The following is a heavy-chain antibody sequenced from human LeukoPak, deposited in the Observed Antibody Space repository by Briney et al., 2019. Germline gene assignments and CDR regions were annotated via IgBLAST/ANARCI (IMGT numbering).Heavy chain of an antibody. CDR1: GGSISSGGYS. CDR2: IYHSGST. CDR3: AREVTTAQHFDY. D-gene: IGHD4-17*01. V-gene: IGHV4-30-2*01. J-gene: IGHJ4*02. Sequence: SQTLSLTCAVSGGSISSGGYSWSWIRQPPGKGLEWIGYIYHSGSTYYNPSLTSRVTISVDRSKNQFSLKLSSVTAADTAVYYCAREVTTAQHFDYWGQGTLVTVSS.